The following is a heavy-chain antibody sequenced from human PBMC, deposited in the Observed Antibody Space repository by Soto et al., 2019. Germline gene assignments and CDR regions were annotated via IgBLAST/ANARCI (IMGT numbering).Heavy chain of an antibody. CDR2: ISAYNGNT. CDR1: GYTFTSYG. CDR3: ARDLAKYYCGSGSPAFGY. Sequence: QVQLVQSGAEVKKPGASVKVSCKASGYTFTSYGISWVRQAPGQGLEWMGWISAYNGNTNYAQKLQGRVTMTTDTSTSTDYMELRSLRSDDTAVYYCARDLAKYYCGSGSPAFGYWGQGTLVSVSS. J-gene: IGHJ4*02. D-gene: IGHD3-10*01. V-gene: IGHV1-18*01.